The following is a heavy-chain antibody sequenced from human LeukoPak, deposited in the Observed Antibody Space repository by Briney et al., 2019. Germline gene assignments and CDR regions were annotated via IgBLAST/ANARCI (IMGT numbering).Heavy chain of an antibody. CDR3: ARSGSYGLDY. J-gene: IGHJ4*02. D-gene: IGHD1-26*01. CDR1: GGSFSGYY. CDR2: INHSGST. V-gene: IGHV4-34*01. Sequence: SETLSLTCAVCGGSFSGYYWSWIRQPPGKGLEWIGEINHSGSTNYNPSLKSRVTISVDTSKNQFSLKLSSVTAADTAVYYCARSGSYGLDYWGQGTLVTVSS.